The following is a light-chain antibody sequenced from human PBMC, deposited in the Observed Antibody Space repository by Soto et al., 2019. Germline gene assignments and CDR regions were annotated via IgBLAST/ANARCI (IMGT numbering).Light chain of an antibody. CDR1: QSVGSH. V-gene: IGKV3-11*01. CDR2: DAS. J-gene: IGKJ4*01. CDR3: LQRSNWPLT. Sequence: EIVLTQSPATLSLSPRERATLSCRASQSVGSHLAWYQQKPGQAPRLLIYDASNRATGFPARFSGSGSGTDFTLTISSLEPEDIAVYYCLQRSNWPLTFGGGTKVEIK.